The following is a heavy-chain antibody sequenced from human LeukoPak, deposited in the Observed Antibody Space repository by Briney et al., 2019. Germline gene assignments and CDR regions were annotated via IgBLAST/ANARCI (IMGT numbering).Heavy chain of an antibody. CDR2: IYHSGST. CDR1: GYSISSGYY. J-gene: IGHJ4*02. CDR3: ASLGVAAAGPLLLDY. D-gene: IGHD6-13*01. Sequence: SETLSLTSTVSGYSISSGYYWGWIRQPPGKGLEWIGSIYHSGSTYYNPSLKSRVTISVDTSKNQFSLKLSSVTAADTAVYYCASLGVAAAGPLLLDYWGQGTLVTVSS. V-gene: IGHV4-38-2*02.